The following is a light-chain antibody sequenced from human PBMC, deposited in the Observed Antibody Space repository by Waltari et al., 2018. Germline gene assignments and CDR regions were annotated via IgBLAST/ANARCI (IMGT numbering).Light chain of an antibody. J-gene: IGLJ2*01. CDR2: DVS. CDR3: SSYIDSSTLEL. V-gene: IGLV2-14*03. CDR1: SSHIGGYNY. Sequence: QSALTQPASVSGSPGQSITIPSTGTSSHIGGYNYIPWYQTFQVKAPKLLFYDVSNRPSGFSTRFSGSKSGNTASLTISGLQAEDEADYFCSSYIDSSTLELFGGGTSLTVL.